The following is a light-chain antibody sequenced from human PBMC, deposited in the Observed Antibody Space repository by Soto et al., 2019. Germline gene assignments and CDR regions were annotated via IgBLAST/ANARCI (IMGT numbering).Light chain of an antibody. CDR1: QTVNNN. V-gene: IGKV3-15*01. CDR2: HAS. CDR3: QQFDHWPPMFT. Sequence: EILMTQSPATLSVSPGESATLSCRASQTVNNNLAWYQQKPGQAPRLLIYHASTRATGIPARFSGSGSGTEFTLTISSLKSEDFAVYYCQQFDHWPPMFTFGQGTKLEIK. J-gene: IGKJ2*01.